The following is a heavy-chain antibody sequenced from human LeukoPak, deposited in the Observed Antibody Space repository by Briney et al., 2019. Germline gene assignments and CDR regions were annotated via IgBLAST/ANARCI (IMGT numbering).Heavy chain of an antibody. V-gene: IGHV4-30-4*01. Sequence: SETLSLTCTVSGGSISSGDYYWSWIRQPPGKGLEWIGYIYYSGSTYYNPSLKSRVTISVDTSKNQFSLKLSSVTAADTAVYYCARGGLFSGWSSHWGQGTLVTVSS. D-gene: IGHD6-19*01. CDR3: ARGGLFSGWSSH. CDR2: IYYSGST. CDR1: GGSISSGDYY. J-gene: IGHJ4*02.